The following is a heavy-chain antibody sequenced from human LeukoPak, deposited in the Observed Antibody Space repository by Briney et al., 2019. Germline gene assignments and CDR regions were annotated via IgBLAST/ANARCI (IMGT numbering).Heavy chain of an antibody. CDR3: ARRGYYDSSGYDY. CDR1: GFMFSSYW. Sequence: GGSLRLSCAASGFMFSSYWMSWVRQAPGKGLEWVSSISDTSSDIYYADSVRGRFTISRENAKNSVYLQINSLRAEDTAIYYCARRGYYDSSGYDYWGQGTLVTVSS. J-gene: IGHJ4*02. D-gene: IGHD3-22*01. V-gene: IGHV3-21*01. CDR2: ISDTSSDI.